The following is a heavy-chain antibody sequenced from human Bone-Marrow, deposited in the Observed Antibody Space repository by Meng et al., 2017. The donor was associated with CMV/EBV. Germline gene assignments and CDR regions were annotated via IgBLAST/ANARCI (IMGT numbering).Heavy chain of an antibody. CDR3: ARDPKKYYDFWSGYYPTGDGMDV. J-gene: IGHJ6*01. CDR1: GFTFSSYE. Sequence: GESLKISCAASGFTFSSYEMNWVRQAPGKGLEWVSYISSSGSTIYYADSVKGRFTISRDNAKNSLYLQMNSLRAEDTAVYYCARDPKKYYDFWSGYYPTGDGMDVWGQGTTVTGSS. CDR2: ISSSGSTI. D-gene: IGHD3-3*01. V-gene: IGHV3-48*03.